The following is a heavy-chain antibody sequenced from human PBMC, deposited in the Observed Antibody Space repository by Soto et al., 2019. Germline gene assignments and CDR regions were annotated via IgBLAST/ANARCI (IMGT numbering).Heavy chain of an antibody. CDR1: GGTFSSHS. CDR2: IIPIFDTT. Sequence: SVKVSCKASGGTFSSHSISWVRQAPGQGLEWMGGIIPIFDTTNYAQKFQGRVTISADESTRTAYMELSSLTSDDTAVYYCAIDRSGSYVSYCYYAMDVWGQGNTVIVSS. D-gene: IGHD1-26*01. J-gene: IGHJ6*02. CDR3: AIDRSGSYVSYCYYAMDV. V-gene: IGHV1-69*13.